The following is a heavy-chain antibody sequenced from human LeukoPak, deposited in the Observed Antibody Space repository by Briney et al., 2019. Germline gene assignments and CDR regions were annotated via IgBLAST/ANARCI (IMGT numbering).Heavy chain of an antibody. CDR1: GFTFSIYW. CDR3: ARDFRITYYYGAGSYYLDY. Sequence: GGSLRLSCAASGFTFSIYWMRWVRQAPGKGLEWVANIKQDGSEKYYVDSVKGRFTISRDNAKNSLYLQMISLRAEDTAVYYCARDFRITYYYGAGSYYLDYWGQGTLVTVSS. D-gene: IGHD3-10*01. J-gene: IGHJ4*02. V-gene: IGHV3-7*01. CDR2: IKQDGSEK.